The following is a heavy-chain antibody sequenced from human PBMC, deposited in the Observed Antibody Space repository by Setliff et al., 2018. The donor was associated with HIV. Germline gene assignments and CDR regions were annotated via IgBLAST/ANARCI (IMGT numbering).Heavy chain of an antibody. J-gene: IGHJ4*02. CDR1: GFTLSDHW. D-gene: IGHD1-20*01. CDR2: TNNDGSIT. V-gene: IGHV3-74*01. CDR3: ARGGSYNWNYLGY. Sequence: PGGSLRLSCAASGFTLSDHWMHWVRQVPGKGLVWVSRTNNDGSITNYADFVKGRFTMSRDSAKNTLYLQMNSLRAEDTAVYYCARGGSYNWNYLGYWGQGALVTVSS.